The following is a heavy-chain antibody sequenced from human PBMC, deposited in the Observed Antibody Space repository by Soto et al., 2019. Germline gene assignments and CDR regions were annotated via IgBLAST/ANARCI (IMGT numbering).Heavy chain of an antibody. J-gene: IGHJ4*02. CDR1: GFTFSSYG. Sequence: GGSLRLSCAASGFTFSSYGMHWVRQAPGKGLEWVAVISYDGSNKYYAESVKGRFTISRDNSKNTLYLQMNSLRAEDTAVYYCAKDHYDILTGYLDQYYFDYWGQGTLVTVSS. D-gene: IGHD3-9*01. CDR2: ISYDGSNK. V-gene: IGHV3-30*18. CDR3: AKDHYDILTGYLDQYYFDY.